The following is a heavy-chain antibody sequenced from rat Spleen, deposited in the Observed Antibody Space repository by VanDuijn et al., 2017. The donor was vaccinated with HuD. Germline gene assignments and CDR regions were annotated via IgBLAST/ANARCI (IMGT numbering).Heavy chain of an antibody. Sequence: QVQLKESGPGLVQPSQTLSLTCTVSGFSLSSNTVQWVRQPPGKGLEWMGGIWGDGSTEYNSALKSRLSINRDTSKSQVFLKMNSLQSDDTAIYFCTRDFGDYWGQGVMVTASS. J-gene: IGHJ2*01. CDR2: IWGDGST. D-gene: IGHD4-3*01. CDR3: TRDFGDY. CDR1: GFSLSSNT. V-gene: IGHV2-1*01.